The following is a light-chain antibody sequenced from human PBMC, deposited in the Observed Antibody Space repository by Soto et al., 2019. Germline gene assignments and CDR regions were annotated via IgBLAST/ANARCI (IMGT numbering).Light chain of an antibody. CDR1: SSDVGGYNY. J-gene: IGLJ1*01. CDR3: SSHAGSSVV. Sequence: QSALTQPASVSGSPGQSITISCTGTSSDVGGYNYVSWYQQHPGKAPKVMIYEVSNRPSGVSNRFSGSKSGNTASLTISGLQAEDEADYYCSSHAGSSVVFGTGTKVTVL. CDR2: EVS. V-gene: IGLV2-14*01.